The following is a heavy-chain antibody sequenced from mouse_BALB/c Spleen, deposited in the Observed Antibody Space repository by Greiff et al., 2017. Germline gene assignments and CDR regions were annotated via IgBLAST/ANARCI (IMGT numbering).Heavy chain of an antibody. D-gene: IGHD1-1*01. V-gene: IGHV5-6-5*01. CDR2: ISSGGST. CDR1: GFTFSSYA. CDR3: AREAYYGSSHWYFDV. J-gene: IGHJ1*01. Sequence: EVQVVESGGGLVKPGGSLKLSCAASGFTFSSYAMSWVRQTPEKRLEWVASISSGGSTYYPDSVKGRFTISRDNARNILYLQMSSLRSEDTAMYYCAREAYYGSSHWYFDVWGAGTTVTVSS.